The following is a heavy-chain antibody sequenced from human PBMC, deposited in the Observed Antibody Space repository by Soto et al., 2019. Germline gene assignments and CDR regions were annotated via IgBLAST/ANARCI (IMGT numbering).Heavy chain of an antibody. CDR2: INHSGST. CDR3: ARVRPERWLQYRKGGHTPTYFDY. CDR1: GGSFSGYY. J-gene: IGHJ4*02. V-gene: IGHV4-34*01. D-gene: IGHD5-12*01. Sequence: SETLSLTCAVYGGSFSGYYWSWIRQPPGKGLEWIGEINHSGSTNYNPSLKSRVTISVDTSKNQFSLKLSSVTAADTAVYYCARVRPERWLQYRKGGHTPTYFDYWGQGTLVTVSS.